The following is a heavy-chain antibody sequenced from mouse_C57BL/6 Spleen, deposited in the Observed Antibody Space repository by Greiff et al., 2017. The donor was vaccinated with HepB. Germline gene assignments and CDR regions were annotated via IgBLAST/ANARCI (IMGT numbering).Heavy chain of an antibody. V-gene: IGHV1-26*01. CDR2: INPNNGGT. D-gene: IGHD1-1*01. CDR3: ARAYGNAMDY. J-gene: IGHJ4*01. CDR1: GYTFTDYY. Sequence: EVQLQQSGPELVKPGASVKISCKASGYTFTDYYMNWVKQSHGKSLEWIGDINPNNGGTSYNQKFKGKATLTVDKSSSTAYMELRSLTYEDSAVYYCARAYGNAMDYWGQGTSVTVSS.